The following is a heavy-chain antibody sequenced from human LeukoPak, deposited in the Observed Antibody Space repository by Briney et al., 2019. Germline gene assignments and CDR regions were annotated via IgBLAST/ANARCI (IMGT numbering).Heavy chain of an antibody. D-gene: IGHD1-20*01. Sequence: SETLSLTCTVYGGSINSHYWSWIRQPPGKGLEWIGYIYFSGSTDYNPFLKSRVTISVDTSKNQFSLKMNSVTAADTAVYYCARGANNWNDWGQGILVTVSS. V-gene: IGHV4-59*11. CDR2: IYFSGST. CDR3: ARGANNWND. J-gene: IGHJ4*02. CDR1: GGSINSHY.